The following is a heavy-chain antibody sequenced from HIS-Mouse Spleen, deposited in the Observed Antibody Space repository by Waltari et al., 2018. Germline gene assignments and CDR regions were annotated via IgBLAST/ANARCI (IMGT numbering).Heavy chain of an antibody. CDR2: IYSGGST. J-gene: IGHJ3*02. D-gene: IGHD3-3*01. CDR3: ASQSYYDFWSGYAFDI. Sequence: EVQLVETGGGLIQPGGSLRLSCAASGFTVSSNYMSWVRQAPGKGLEWVSVIYSGGSTNYADSVKGQFTIARDNSKNTLYLQMNSLRAEDTAVYYCASQSYYDFWSGYAFDIWGQGTMVTVSS. V-gene: IGHV3-53*02. CDR1: GFTVSSNY.